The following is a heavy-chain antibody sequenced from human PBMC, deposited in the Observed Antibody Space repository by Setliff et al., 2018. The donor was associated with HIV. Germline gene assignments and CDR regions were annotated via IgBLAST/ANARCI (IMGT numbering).Heavy chain of an antibody. J-gene: IGHJ6*03. V-gene: IGHV1-18*01. CDR2: ISTSNGNT. CDR1: GYTFDKYG. Sequence: ASVKVSCKASGYTFDKYGINWVRQAPGQGLEWMGWISTSNGNTDYAQNLQGRVTMTTDTSTSIAYMELSSLRSDDTAVYYCSRESRRQLVRSNYYYFMDVWGKGTTVTVSS. CDR3: SRESRRQLVRSNYYYFMDV. D-gene: IGHD1-1*01.